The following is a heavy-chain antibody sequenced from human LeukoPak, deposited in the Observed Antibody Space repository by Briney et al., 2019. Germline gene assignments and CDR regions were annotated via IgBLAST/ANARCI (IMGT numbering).Heavy chain of an antibody. CDR3: ARDLRDHYGDPYDAFDI. J-gene: IGHJ3*02. CDR2: INPNSGGT. V-gene: IGHV1-2*04. Sequence: ASPRVSSEPSRDTFSGYYMRGGSDTPQQRLWSRAWINPNSGGTNDAQKFQGSVTMSRDTSISTAYMELSRLRSDDTAVYYCARDLRDHYGDPYDAFDIWGQGTMFTVSS. D-gene: IGHD4-17*01. CDR1: RDTFSGYY.